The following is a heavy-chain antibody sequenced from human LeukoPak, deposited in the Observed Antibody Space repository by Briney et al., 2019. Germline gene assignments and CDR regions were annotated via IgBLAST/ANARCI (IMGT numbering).Heavy chain of an antibody. J-gene: IGHJ4*02. D-gene: IGHD6-6*01. Sequence: GGSLRLSCAASGFTFSSYSMNWVRQAPGKGLEWVSSISSSSSYIYYADSVKGRFTISRDNAKNSLYLQMNSLRAEDTAVYYCARDCHRSRPFDYWGQGTLVTVSS. CDR3: ARDCHRSRPFDY. CDR1: GFTFSSYS. V-gene: IGHV3-21*01. CDR2: ISSSSSYI.